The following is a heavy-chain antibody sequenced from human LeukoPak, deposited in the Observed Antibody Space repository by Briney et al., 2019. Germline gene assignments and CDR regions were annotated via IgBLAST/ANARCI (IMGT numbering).Heavy chain of an antibody. J-gene: IGHJ5*02. CDR2: INHSGST. V-gene: IGHV4-34*01. CDR3: ARGGYCSSTSCYLNWFDP. Sequence: SETLSLTCAVYGGPFSGYYWSWIRQPPGKGLEWIGEINHSGSTNYNPSLKSRVTISVDTSKNQFSLKLSSVTAADTAVYYCARGGYCSSTSCYLNWFDPWGQGTLVTVSS. CDR1: GGPFSGYY. D-gene: IGHD2-2*01.